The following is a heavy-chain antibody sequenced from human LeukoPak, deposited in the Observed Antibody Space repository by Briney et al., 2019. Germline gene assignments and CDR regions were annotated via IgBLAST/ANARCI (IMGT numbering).Heavy chain of an antibody. D-gene: IGHD6-19*01. CDR2: MNPNSGNT. J-gene: IGHJ4*02. CDR1: GYTFTSYD. V-gene: IGHV1-8*01. CDR3: ARAGGWHHPFDY. Sequence: GASVRVSCKASGYTFTSYDMNWVRQATGQGLEWMGWMNPNSGNTGYAQKFQGRVTMTRNTSISTAYMELSSLRSEDTGVYYCARAGGWHHPFDYWGQGTLVTVSS.